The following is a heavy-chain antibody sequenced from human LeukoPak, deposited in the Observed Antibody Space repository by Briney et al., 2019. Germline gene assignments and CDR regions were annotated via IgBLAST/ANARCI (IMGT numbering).Heavy chain of an antibody. Sequence: PGGSLRLSCAASGFTVSTDNMSWVRQVPGQGLEWVSVVYSGNDGTNYADSVGGRFTICRDDSKNMVYLQMNNLRLEDAAVYYCTNRSRGYYDYWGQGTLVTVSS. V-gene: IGHV3-66*02. CDR1: GFTVSTDN. J-gene: IGHJ4*02. D-gene: IGHD1-14*01. CDR3: TNRSRGYYDY. CDR2: VYSGNDGT.